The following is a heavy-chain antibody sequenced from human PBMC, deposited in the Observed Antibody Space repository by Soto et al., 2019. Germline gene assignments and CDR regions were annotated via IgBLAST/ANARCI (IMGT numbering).Heavy chain of an antibody. CDR3: ARTIAVADTSIYYFDY. Sequence: EVQLVESGGGLVQPRGSLRLSCAASGFTFSSYSMNWVRQAPGKGVEWVSSISSSSSYIYYADSVKGRFTISRDNAKNSLYLQMNSLRAEDTAVYYCARTIAVADTSIYYFDYWGQGTLVTVSS. V-gene: IGHV3-21*01. CDR1: GFTFSSYS. J-gene: IGHJ4*02. D-gene: IGHD6-19*01. CDR2: ISSSSSYI.